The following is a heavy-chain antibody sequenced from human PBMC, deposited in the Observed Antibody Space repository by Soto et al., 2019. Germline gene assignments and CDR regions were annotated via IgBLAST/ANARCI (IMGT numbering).Heavy chain of an antibody. CDR1: GGSISSGGYY. CDR2: IYHSGST. CDR3: ARGHSHLRHRASGAFDI. J-gene: IGHJ3*02. Sequence: QVQLQESGPGLVKPSQTLSLTCTVSGGSISSGGYYWSWIRQHPGKGLEWIGYIYHSGSTYYNPSLKSRVTISVDRSKNQFSLKLSSVTAADTAVYYCARGHSHLRHRASGAFDIWGQGTMVTVSS. V-gene: IGHV4-31*03. D-gene: IGHD6-19*01.